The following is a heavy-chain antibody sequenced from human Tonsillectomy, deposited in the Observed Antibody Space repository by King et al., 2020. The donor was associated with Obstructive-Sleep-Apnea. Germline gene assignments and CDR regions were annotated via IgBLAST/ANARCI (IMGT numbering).Heavy chain of an antibody. D-gene: IGHD2-15*01. J-gene: IGHJ4*02. Sequence: VQLQESGPGLVKPSETLSLTCTVSGGSISSYYWSWIRQPPGKGLEWVGYIYYTGSTNYNPSLKSRLTISLDTSKNQFSLRLSSVTAADTAVYYCARHRTLGKLVVSALDYWGQGTLVTVSS. CDR1: GGSISSYY. CDR3: ARHRTLGKLVVSALDY. V-gene: IGHV4-59*08. CDR2: IYYTGST.